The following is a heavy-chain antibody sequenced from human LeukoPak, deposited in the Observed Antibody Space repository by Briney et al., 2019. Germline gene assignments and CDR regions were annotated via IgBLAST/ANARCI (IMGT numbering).Heavy chain of an antibody. CDR2: MYYSGST. CDR1: GGYILGSGDY. J-gene: IGHJ5*02. V-gene: IGHV4-39*01. Sequence: SETLSLTCSLSGGYILGSGDYWGWIRQPPGKGLEWIGSMYYSGSTYYNPSLKSRVTMFVDTSKNQFSLNVSSVTAADTAVYSCARRRGYSGYGTFGRWGQGTLVTVSS. CDR3: ARRRGYSGYGTFGR. D-gene: IGHD5-12*01.